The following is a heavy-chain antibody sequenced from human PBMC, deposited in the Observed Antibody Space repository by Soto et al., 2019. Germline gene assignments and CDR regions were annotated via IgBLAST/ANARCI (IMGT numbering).Heavy chain of an antibody. Sequence: GGSLRLSCAASGFTLSNAWMSWVRQAPGKGLEWVGRIKSKPDGGTTDYAAPVKGRFTISRDNSKNTLYLQMNSLRAEDTAVYYCARGLAFSSSWGDAFDIWGQGTMVTVSS. CDR3: ARGLAFSSSWGDAFDI. CDR2: IKSKPDGGTT. D-gene: IGHD6-6*01. CDR1: GFTLSNAW. J-gene: IGHJ3*02. V-gene: IGHV3-15*01.